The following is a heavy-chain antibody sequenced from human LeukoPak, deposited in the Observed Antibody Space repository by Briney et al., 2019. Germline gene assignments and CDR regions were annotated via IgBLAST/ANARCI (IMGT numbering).Heavy chain of an antibody. CDR3: ARDGGFGGPGGDNWFDS. J-gene: IGHJ5*01. CDR2: IYSGGST. CDR1: GFTVSSNY. D-gene: IGHD3-16*01. Sequence: PGGSLRLSCAASGFTVSSNYMSWVRQAPGKGLEWVSVIYSGGSTYYADSVKGRFTISRDNSKNTLYLQMNSLRAEDTAVYYCARDGGFGGPGGDNWFDSWGQGALVTVSS. V-gene: IGHV3-66*01.